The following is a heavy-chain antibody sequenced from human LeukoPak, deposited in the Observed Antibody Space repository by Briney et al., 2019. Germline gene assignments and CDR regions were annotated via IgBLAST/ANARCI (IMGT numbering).Heavy chain of an antibody. V-gene: IGHV4-61*01. J-gene: IGHJ4*02. CDR3: ARDRVADQINYFDY. Sequence: SETLSLTCTVSGGSVSSGSYYWRWIRQPPGKGLEWIGYIYYSGSTNYNPSLKSRLTISVDTSKNQFSLKLSSVTAADTAVYYCARDRVADQINYFDYWGQGTLGTVSS. CDR2: IYYSGST. CDR1: GGSVSSGSYY.